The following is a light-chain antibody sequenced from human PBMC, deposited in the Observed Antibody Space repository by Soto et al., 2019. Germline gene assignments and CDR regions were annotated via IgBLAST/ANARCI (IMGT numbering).Light chain of an antibody. Sequence: EIVLTQSPATLSLSPGDRATLSCRASQSIGNSLAWYQHKPGQTPRLLIYDASTRASGIPARFSGSGSGKDFTLTITSLAPEDFAVYFCQQGTFGQGTKVDIK. V-gene: IGKV3-11*01. CDR3: QQGT. CDR1: QSIGNS. CDR2: DAS. J-gene: IGKJ1*01.